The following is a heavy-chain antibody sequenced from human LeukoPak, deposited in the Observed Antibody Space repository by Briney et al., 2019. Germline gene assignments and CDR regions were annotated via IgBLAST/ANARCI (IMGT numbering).Heavy chain of an antibody. CDR1: GGSFSSNTYY. D-gene: IGHD1-26*01. J-gene: IGHJ3*02. V-gene: IGHV4-61*01. Sequence: SETLSLTCTVSGGSFSSNTYYWSWIRQPPGKGLEWIGDIHYTGTTKYNPSVKSRVTISIDTSKNQFSLELSSVTATDTAVYFCATNRVGTYDRPFDIWGQGTMVTVSS. CDR2: IHYTGTT. CDR3: ATNRVGTYDRPFDI.